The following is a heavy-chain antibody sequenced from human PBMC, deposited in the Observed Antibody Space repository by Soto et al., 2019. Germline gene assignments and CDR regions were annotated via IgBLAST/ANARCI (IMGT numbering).Heavy chain of an antibody. D-gene: IGHD6-13*01. CDR3: ARSGSSHASWFDP. CDR1: EFTFNTYS. CDR2: ISGRGTYI. V-gene: IGHV3-21*06. Sequence: GGSLRLSCAASEFTFNTYSMNWVRQAPGKGLEWVSSISGRGTYIYYADSAKGRFTISRDNDKNSLYLQMNSLRAEDTAVYYCARSGSSHASWFDPWGQGTLVTVSS. J-gene: IGHJ5*02.